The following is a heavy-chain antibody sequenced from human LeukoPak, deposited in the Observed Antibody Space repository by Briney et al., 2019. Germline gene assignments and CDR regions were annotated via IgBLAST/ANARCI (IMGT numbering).Heavy chain of an antibody. CDR2: ISGYNGNT. V-gene: IGHV1-18*01. J-gene: IGHJ4*02. Sequence: ASVTVSCKASGYTFTSYGISWVRQAPGQGLEWMGWISGYNGNTDYAQKLQGRVTMTTDTSKSTAYMELGSLRSDDTAVYYCASGSGYSYGYLDYWGQGTLVTVSS. CDR3: ASGSGYSYGYLDY. D-gene: IGHD5-18*01. CDR1: GYTFTSYG.